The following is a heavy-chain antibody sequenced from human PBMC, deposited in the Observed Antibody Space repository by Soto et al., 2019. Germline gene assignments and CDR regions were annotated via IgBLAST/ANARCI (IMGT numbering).Heavy chain of an antibody. Sequence: QVQLQQWGAGLLKPSETLSLTCAVYGGSFSGYYWSWIRQPPGKGLEWIGEINHSGSTNYNPSLKSRVTISVDTSKNQFSLKLSSVTAADTAVYYCARIPNGGTDYWGQGTLVTVSS. D-gene: IGHD7-27*01. CDR2: INHSGST. J-gene: IGHJ4*02. V-gene: IGHV4-34*01. CDR3: ARIPNGGTDY. CDR1: GGSFSGYY.